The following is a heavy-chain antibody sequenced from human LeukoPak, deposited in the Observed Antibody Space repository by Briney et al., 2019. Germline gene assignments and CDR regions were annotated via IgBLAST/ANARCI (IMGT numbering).Heavy chain of an antibody. CDR2: ISSSSSYI. V-gene: IGHV3-21*01. Sequence: GGSLRLSCAASGFTFSSYSMNWVRQAPGKGLEWVSSISSSSSYIYYADSVKGRFTISRDNAKNSLYLQMNSLRAEDTAVYYCAKDPYCGGDCHVDWGQGTLVTVSS. J-gene: IGHJ4*02. D-gene: IGHD2-21*01. CDR1: GFTFSSYS. CDR3: AKDPYCGGDCHVD.